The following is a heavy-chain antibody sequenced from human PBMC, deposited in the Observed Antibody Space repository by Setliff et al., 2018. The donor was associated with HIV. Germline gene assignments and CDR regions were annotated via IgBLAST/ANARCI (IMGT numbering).Heavy chain of an antibody. CDR3: ARVWETLQSYAFDI. D-gene: IGHD1-26*01. CDR1: EFTFSSYA. Sequence: GGSLRLSCAASEFTFSSYAIHWVRQAPGKGLEWLAVISYDGSNKYHADSVKGRFTISRDSSKNTLYLQMNSLRAEDTAVYYCARVWETLQSYAFDIWGQGTMVTVSS. CDR2: ISYDGSNK. V-gene: IGHV3-30*04. J-gene: IGHJ3*02.